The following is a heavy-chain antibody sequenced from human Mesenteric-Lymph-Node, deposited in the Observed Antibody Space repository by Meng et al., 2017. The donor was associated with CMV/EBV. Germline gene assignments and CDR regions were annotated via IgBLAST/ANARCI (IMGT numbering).Heavy chain of an antibody. V-gene: IGHV3-74*01. J-gene: IGHJ6*02. CDR2: INSDGSST. Sequence: GESLKISCAASGFTFSSYWMHWVRQAPGKGLVWVSRINSDGSSTSYADSVKGRFTISRDNAKNTLYLQMNSLRAEDTAVYYCARVPKYYGMDVWGQGTTVTVSS. CDR3: ARVPKYYGMDV. CDR1: GFTFSSYW.